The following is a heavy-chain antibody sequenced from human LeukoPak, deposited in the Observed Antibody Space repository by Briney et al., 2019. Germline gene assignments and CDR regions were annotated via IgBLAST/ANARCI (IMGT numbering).Heavy chain of an antibody. J-gene: IGHJ4*02. V-gene: IGHV3-23*01. CDR3: AKDLPSFSSSSTLFDY. D-gene: IGHD6-6*01. Sequence: GGSLRLSCAASGFTFSSYAMSWVRQAPGKGLEWVSVISGSGDSAYYADSVKGRFTISRDNSKNTLYLQMNSLRAEDTAVYYCAKDLPSFSSSSTLFDYWGQGTLVTVSS. CDR2: ISGSGDSA. CDR1: GFTFSSYA.